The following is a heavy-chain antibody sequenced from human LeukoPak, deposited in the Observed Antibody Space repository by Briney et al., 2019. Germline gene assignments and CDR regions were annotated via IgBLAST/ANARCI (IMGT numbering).Heavy chain of an antibody. J-gene: IGHJ4*02. CDR1: GFTFSGSW. V-gene: IGHV3-7*01. D-gene: IGHD2-21*02. CDR2: IKQDGTTK. CDR3: ARGPSSVVTTG. Sequence: GGSLRLSCAASGFTFSGSWMSWVRQAPGKGLEWVTNIKQDGTTKHYVDSVKGRFTISRDNAKRSLYLQMNRLRAEDTAPYYCARGPSSVVTTGWGQGTLVVVSS.